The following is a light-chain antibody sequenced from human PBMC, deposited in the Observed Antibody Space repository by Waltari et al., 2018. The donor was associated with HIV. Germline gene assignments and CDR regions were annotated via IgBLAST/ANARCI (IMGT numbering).Light chain of an antibody. V-gene: IGLV2-18*02. CDR2: EVT. Sequence: STLTQPPSVSGSLRQSATTGCSGTSSDLGSSHRVSWYQQPPGTAPKLIIYEVTNRPSGVAVRFPGSKSGNTASLTIACLQADDEADYYCSSYTTSSTWVFGGRTQLTAL. CDR3: SSYTTSSTWV. J-gene: IGLJ3*02. CDR1: SSDLGSSHR.